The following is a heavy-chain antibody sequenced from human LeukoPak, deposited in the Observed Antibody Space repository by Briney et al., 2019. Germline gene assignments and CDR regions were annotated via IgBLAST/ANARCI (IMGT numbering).Heavy chain of an antibody. CDR2: ISSSSSYI. CDR1: GFTFSSYE. D-gene: IGHD1-26*01. V-gene: IGHV3-21*05. Sequence: GGSLRLSCAASGFTFSSYEMNWVRQAPGKGLEWVSYISSSSSYIYYADSVKGRFTISRDNAKNSLYLQMNSLRAEDTAVYYCARRRDSGSLQHFDYWGQGTLVTVSS. J-gene: IGHJ4*02. CDR3: ARRRDSGSLQHFDY.